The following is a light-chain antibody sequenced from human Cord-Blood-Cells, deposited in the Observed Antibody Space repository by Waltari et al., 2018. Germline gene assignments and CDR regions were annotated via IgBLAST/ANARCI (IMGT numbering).Light chain of an antibody. CDR2: DAS. V-gene: IGKV3-11*01. J-gene: IGKJ5*01. Sequence: EIVLTQSPATLSLSPGERATLSCRASQSVSSYLAWYQQKPGQDPRLLIYDASNRATGIPARFSGSGSGTDFTLTISSLEPEDFAVYYCQQRRNWPITFGQGTRLEIK. CDR1: QSVSSY. CDR3: QQRRNWPIT.